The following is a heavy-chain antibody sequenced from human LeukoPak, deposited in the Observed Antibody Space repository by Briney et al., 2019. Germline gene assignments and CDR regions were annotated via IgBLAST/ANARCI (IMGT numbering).Heavy chain of an antibody. CDR1: GFTVSDYY. V-gene: IGHV3-11*04. D-gene: IGHD3-22*01. CDR3: AKDAYDSSGYYSNYYYYYMDV. J-gene: IGHJ6*03. Sequence: GGSLRLSCAASGFTVSDYYMTWIRQAPGKGLDWVSYISFSGSTIYYADSVKGRFTISRDNSKNTLYLQMNSLRAEDTAVYYCAKDAYDSSGYYSNYYYYYMDVWGKGTTVTISS. CDR2: ISFSGSTI.